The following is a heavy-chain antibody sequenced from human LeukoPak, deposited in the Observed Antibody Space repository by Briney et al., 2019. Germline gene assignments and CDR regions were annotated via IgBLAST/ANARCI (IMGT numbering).Heavy chain of an antibody. V-gene: IGHV3-30*02. CDR1: GFTFSSYG. J-gene: IGHJ4*02. CDR3: AKGGSEKFDY. Sequence: GGSLRLSCAASGFTFSSYGMQWVRQAPGKGLEWVAFIWYDGSNKYYADSVKGRFTISRDNSKNTLYLQMNSLRAEDTAVYYCAKGGSEKFDYWGQGTLVTVSS. CDR2: IWYDGSNK. D-gene: IGHD3-16*01.